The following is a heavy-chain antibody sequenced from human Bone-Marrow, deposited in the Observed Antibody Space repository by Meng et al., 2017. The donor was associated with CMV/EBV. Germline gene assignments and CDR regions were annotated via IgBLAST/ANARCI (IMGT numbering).Heavy chain of an antibody. CDR3: ARNGATMIVVVVGPYFDY. CDR2: INHSGST. J-gene: IGHJ4*02. CDR1: SFSGYY. V-gene: IGHV4-34*01. Sequence: SFSGYYWSWIRQPPGKGLEWIGEINHSGSTNYNPSLKSRVTISVDTSKNQFSLKLSSVTAADTAVYYCARNGATMIVVVVGPYFDYWGQGTLVTVSS. D-gene: IGHD3-22*01.